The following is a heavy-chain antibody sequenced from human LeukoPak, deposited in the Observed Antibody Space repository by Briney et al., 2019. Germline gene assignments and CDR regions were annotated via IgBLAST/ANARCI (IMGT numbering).Heavy chain of an antibody. J-gene: IGHJ4*02. CDR1: GFTFSSYS. CDR2: ISSSSSYI. V-gene: IGHV3-21*01. D-gene: IGHD6-6*01. CDR3: ARDLVPYSSSSTLDY. Sequence: PGGSLRLSCAASGFTFSSYSMNWVRQAPGKGLEWVSSISSSSSYIYYADSVKGRFTISRDNAKNSLYLQMNSLRAEDSAVYCCARDLVPYSSSSTLDYWGQRTPVTVSS.